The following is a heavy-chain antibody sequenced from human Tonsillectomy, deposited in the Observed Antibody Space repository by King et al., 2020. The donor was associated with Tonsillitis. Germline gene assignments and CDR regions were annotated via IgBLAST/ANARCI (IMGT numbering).Heavy chain of an antibody. Sequence: VQLVESGGGVVQPGRSLRLSCAASGFTFSSYAMHWVRQAPGKGLEWVAVISYDGSNKYYVDSVKGRFTISRANSKNTLYLQMNSLGAEDTAVYYCARDYDYLFDYWGQGXLVTVSS. CDR2: ISYDGSNK. J-gene: IGHJ4*02. CDR3: ARDYDYLFDY. D-gene: IGHD5-12*01. V-gene: IGHV3-30-3*01. CDR1: GFTFSSYA.